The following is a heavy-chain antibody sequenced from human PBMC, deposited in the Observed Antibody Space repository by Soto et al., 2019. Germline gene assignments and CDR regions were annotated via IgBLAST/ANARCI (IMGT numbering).Heavy chain of an antibody. J-gene: IGHJ5*02. D-gene: IGHD2-21*01. V-gene: IGHV3-23*01. CDR1: GGSISSYY. CDR3: AKCGASNTCSPTGFDP. Sequence: ETLSLTCTVSGGSISSYYWSWIRQPAGKGLEYVSSITGSGEGTYYAGSVKGRFTISRDNSKNTLYVQMHSLRVEDTAIYYCAKCGASNTCSPTGFDPWGQGTLVTVSS. CDR2: ITGSGEGT.